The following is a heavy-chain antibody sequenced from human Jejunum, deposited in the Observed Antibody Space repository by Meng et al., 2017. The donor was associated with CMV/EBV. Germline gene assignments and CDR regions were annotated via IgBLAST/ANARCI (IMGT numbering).Heavy chain of an antibody. J-gene: IGHJ4*02. CDR3: ASGKTGSYGHY. CDR1: GFLFSSNS. CDR2: IKEDGSEK. Sequence: CAASGFLFSSNSMTWVRQAPGKGLQWVANIKEDGSEKYYVDSVKGRFTISRDNAKNSLYLQMNSLRAEDTAAYYCASGKTGSYGHYWGRGTLVTVSS. V-gene: IGHV3-7*01. D-gene: IGHD1-26*01.